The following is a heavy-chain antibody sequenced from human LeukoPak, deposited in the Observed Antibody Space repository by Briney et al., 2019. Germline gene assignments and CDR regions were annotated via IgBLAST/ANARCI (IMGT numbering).Heavy chain of an antibody. CDR2: INPNSGGT. J-gene: IGHJ1*01. D-gene: IGHD3-9*01. CDR1: GYTFTSYG. Sequence: ASVKVSCKASGYTFTSYGISWVRQAPGQGLEWMGWINPNSGGTNYAQKFQGRVTMTRDTSISTAYMELSRLRSDDTAVYYCARGPDFLKPYEYFQHWGQGTLVTVSS. V-gene: IGHV1-2*02. CDR3: ARGPDFLKPYEYFQH.